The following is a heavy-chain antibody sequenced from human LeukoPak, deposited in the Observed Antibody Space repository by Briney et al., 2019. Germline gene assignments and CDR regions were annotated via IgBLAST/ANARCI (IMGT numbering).Heavy chain of an antibody. CDR3: ARQSYYDFWSGYLPVDY. V-gene: IGHV5-51*01. Sequence: GESLKISCQGSGYRFTSYWIGGVRQIPGKGLEWMGINYPGDSDTRYSPSFQGQVTISADKSISTAYLQWSSLKASDTAMYYCARQSYYDFWSGYLPVDYWGQGTLVTVSS. J-gene: IGHJ4*02. CDR2: NYPGDSDT. CDR1: GYRFTSYW. D-gene: IGHD3-3*01.